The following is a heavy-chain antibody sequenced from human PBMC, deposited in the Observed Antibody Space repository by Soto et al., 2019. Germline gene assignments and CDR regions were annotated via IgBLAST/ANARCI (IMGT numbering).Heavy chain of an antibody. CDR3: ARGLESVSTRPRGYFDY. CDR2: INGGNGDT. CDR1: GYIFTTYA. Sequence: GASVKVSCKTSGYIFTTYAVHWVRQAPGQRLEWMGWINGGNGDTKCSQNFQDRVTITRDTSASTVYMELSSLRSEDTAVYYCARGLESVSTRPRGYFDYWGQGTLVTVSS. J-gene: IGHJ4*02. V-gene: IGHV1-3*01. D-gene: IGHD5-12*01.